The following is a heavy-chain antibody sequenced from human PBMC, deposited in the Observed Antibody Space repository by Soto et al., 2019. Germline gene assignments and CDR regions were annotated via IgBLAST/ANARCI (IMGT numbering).Heavy chain of an antibody. CDR1: GFTFSHNG. V-gene: IGHV3-30*03. Sequence: QVQLLESGGGVVQPGRSLRLSCAASGFTFSHNGMHWVRQAPGKGLEWVSVISYDGTNKYYADSVKGRFAISRDNSKNTLYLQMNSLRTDDTAVYYCAGLGASLYSFDYWGQGTLVTVSS. CDR2: ISYDGTNK. J-gene: IGHJ4*02. CDR3: AGLGASLYSFDY. D-gene: IGHD1-26*01.